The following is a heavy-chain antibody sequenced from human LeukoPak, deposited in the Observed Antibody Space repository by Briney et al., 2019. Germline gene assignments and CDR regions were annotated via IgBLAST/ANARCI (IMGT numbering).Heavy chain of an antibody. CDR3: ARKAPGGYFDY. CDR2: INPSAGTT. Sequence: GASVKVSCKASGYTFTTYFLHWVRQAPGQGLEWMGMINPSAGTTNYAQNFQGRVTMTRDTSTSTVYMDLTSLRSEDTAVYYCARKAPGGYFDYWAQGTLVTVSS. V-gene: IGHV1-46*01. J-gene: IGHJ4*02. D-gene: IGHD3-16*01. CDR1: GYTFTTYF.